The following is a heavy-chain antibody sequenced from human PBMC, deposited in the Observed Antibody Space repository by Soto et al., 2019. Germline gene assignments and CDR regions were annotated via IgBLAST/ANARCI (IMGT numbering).Heavy chain of an antibody. Sequence: GAAVTVSCKDSGYAFTSYGISWVRQAPAQGLEWMGWISAYNGNTNYAQKLQGSVTMTADTSTSTAYMELRSLRSEDTAVYYCARVVMTTVPASYYYGMDVWGQGTTVTVSS. CDR3: ARVVMTTVPASYYYGMDV. D-gene: IGHD4-4*01. V-gene: IGHV1-18*04. CDR2: ISAYNGNT. CDR1: GYAFTSYG. J-gene: IGHJ6*02.